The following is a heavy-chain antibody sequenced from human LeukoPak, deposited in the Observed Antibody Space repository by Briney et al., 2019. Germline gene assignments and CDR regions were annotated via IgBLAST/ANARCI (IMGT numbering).Heavy chain of an antibody. CDR1: GFTLSTYS. Sequence: GGSLRLSCAASGFTLSTYSMNWVRQAAGKGLEWVSSISSSARYMYYADSVKGRFTISRDNAKNSPYLQMNSLRAEDTAVYYCARGGVGLVIIPGWEYDYYGLDVWGQGTTVTVSS. J-gene: IGHJ6*02. CDR3: ARGGVGLVIIPGWEYDYYGLDV. D-gene: IGHD3/OR15-3a*01. V-gene: IGHV3-21*01. CDR2: ISSSARYM.